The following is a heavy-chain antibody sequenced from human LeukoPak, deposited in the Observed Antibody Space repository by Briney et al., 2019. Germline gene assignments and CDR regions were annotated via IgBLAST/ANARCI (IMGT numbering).Heavy chain of an antibody. CDR3: AGYFVGNPNWFDP. D-gene: IGHD4-23*01. V-gene: IGHV4-59*07. CDR2: IYYSGST. CDR1: GGPISNYY. Sequence: PADPLSLPCTVSGGPISNYYWNWIRQPPGKGLEWIGYIYYSGSTNYNPSLKGRVTISVDKSKNQFSLTLSSVTAADPAVYYCAGYFVGNPNWFDPWGQGTLVTVSS. J-gene: IGHJ5*02.